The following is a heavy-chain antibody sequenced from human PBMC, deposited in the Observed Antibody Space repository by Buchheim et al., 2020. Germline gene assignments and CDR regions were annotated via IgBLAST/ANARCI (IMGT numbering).Heavy chain of an antibody. V-gene: IGHV3-66*01. Sequence: EAQLVQSGGGLVQPGGSLRLSCVASGFTVSSYVTWVRQTPGKGLEWVSVIYNSGGTYYADSVKGRFAIFRDNSKHTVYLQMNSLRPEDTAIYYCVRYDYWGQGNL. CDR2: IYNSGGT. CDR1: GFTVSSY. CDR3: VRYDY. J-gene: IGHJ4*02.